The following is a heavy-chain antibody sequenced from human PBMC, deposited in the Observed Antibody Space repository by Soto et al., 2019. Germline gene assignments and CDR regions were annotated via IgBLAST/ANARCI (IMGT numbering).Heavy chain of an antibody. CDR2: IYWNDDK. V-gene: IGHV2-5*01. J-gene: IGHJ4*02. CDR3: AHRQRPPKYSSSGPYDY. CDR1: GFSLSTSGVG. Sequence: SGPTVVNPTQTLTLTCTVSGFSLSTSGVGVGWIRQPPGKALEWLALIYWNDDKRYSPSLKSRLTITKDTSKNQVVLTMTNMDPVDTATYYCAHRQRPPKYSSSGPYDYWGQGTLVTVSS. D-gene: IGHD6-13*01.